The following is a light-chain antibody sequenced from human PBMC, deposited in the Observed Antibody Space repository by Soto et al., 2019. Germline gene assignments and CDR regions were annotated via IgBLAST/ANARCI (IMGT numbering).Light chain of an antibody. Sequence: IVLTQSPGTLSFSLADRVILSFSAGQGVPTNCAWYQQKSGQSPSLRIYGAANRATGIPARFSDSGYGTDFTLTISSLEPEDFAVYHCQQRSNWITFGQGTR. CDR2: GAA. CDR1: QGVPTN. CDR3: QQRSNWIT. V-gene: IGKV3D-11*01. J-gene: IGKJ5*01.